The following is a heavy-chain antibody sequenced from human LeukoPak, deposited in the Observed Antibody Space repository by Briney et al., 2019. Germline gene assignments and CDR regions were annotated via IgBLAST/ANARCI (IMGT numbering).Heavy chain of an antibody. V-gene: IGHV4-4*02. CDR1: GGSISSTNW. Sequence: PSETLSLTCVVSGGSISSTNWWSWVRQPPGKGLEWIGEIYHSGSTNYNPSLKSRVTISVDTSKNQFSLKLSSVTAADTAVYYCASERYDSSGYNLHDAFDIWGQGTMVTVSS. CDR3: ASERYDSSGYNLHDAFDI. CDR2: IYHSGST. J-gene: IGHJ3*02. D-gene: IGHD3-22*01.